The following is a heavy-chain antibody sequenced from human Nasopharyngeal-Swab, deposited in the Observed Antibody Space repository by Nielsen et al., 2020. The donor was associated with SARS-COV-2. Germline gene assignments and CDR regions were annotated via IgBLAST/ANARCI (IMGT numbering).Heavy chain of an antibody. D-gene: IGHD6-19*01. Sequence: GESLKISCAASGFTFNDYYMSWIRQAPGKGLEWVSYISSSSSYTNYADSVKDRFTISRDNSKNTLYLQMNSLRAEDTAVYYCARDRTAVALDYWGQGTLVTVSS. J-gene: IGHJ4*02. CDR1: GFTFNDYY. V-gene: IGHV3-11*06. CDR3: ARDRTAVALDY. CDR2: ISSSSSYT.